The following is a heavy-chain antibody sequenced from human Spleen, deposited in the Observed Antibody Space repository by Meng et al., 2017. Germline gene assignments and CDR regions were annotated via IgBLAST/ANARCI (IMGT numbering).Heavy chain of an antibody. D-gene: IGHD1-20*01. Sequence: GESLKISCVASGFTFSSCRMNWVRQAPGKGLEWVSYISTTGGYIYYADSVKGRFTISRDNAKNSLYLQMNSLRAEDTAVYYCAICLISGTTWEYGMDVWGQGTAVTVSS. CDR1: GFTFSSCR. CDR3: AICLISGTTWEYGMDV. J-gene: IGHJ6*02. CDR2: ISTTGGYI. V-gene: IGHV3-21*01.